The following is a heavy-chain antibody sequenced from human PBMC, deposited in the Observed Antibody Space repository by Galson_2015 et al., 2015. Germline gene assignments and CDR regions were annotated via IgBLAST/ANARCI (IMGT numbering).Heavy chain of an antibody. J-gene: IGHJ4*02. Sequence: SGYTFTNYAIYWVRQAPGQRPEWMGWINAGNGNTKYSQQFQGRITVTRDASASTAYMELSSLRSEDTAVYYCARGRWSSTSTTYYLDYWGQGTLVTVSS. CDR3: ARGRWSSTSTTYYLDY. CDR1: GYTFTNYA. D-gene: IGHD2-2*01. CDR2: INAGNGNT. V-gene: IGHV1-3*01.